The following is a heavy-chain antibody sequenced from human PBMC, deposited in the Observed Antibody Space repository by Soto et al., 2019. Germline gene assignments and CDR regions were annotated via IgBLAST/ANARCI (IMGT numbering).Heavy chain of an antibody. D-gene: IGHD3-22*01. CDR3: AALIVVVMYPDY. CDR1: GFTFSSYA. V-gene: IGHV3-23*01. J-gene: IGHJ4*02. Sequence: EVQLLESGGGLVQPGGSLRLSCAASGFTFSSYAMSWVRQAPGKGLEWVSAISGSGGRTYYADSVKGRFTISRDNSKNTLYLQTNSLRAEDTAVYYCAALIVVVMYPDYWGQGTLVTVSS. CDR2: ISGSGGRT.